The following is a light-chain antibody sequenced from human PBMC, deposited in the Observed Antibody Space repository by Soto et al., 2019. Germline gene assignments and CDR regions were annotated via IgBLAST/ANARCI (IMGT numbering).Light chain of an antibody. CDR2: DVS. CDR1: SSDVGGYNY. CDR3: SSYTGSATVV. Sequence: QSALTQPASVSGSPGQSITISCTGTSSDVGGYNYVSWYQQHPGKAPKLIICDVSDRPAGVSNRLSGSKSGNTASLTISWLQAEDEADYYCSSYTGSATVVFGGGTKVTVL. J-gene: IGLJ2*01. V-gene: IGLV2-14*01.